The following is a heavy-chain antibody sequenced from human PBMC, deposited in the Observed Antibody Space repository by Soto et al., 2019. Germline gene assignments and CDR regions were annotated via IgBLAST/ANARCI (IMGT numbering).Heavy chain of an antibody. CDR1: GGSISSYY. CDR2: IYASGST. D-gene: IGHD3-9*01. J-gene: IGHJ6*02. V-gene: IGHV4-4*07. CDR3: AREGLDWSIEGMDV. Sequence: PSETLSLTCTVSGGSISSYYWSWIRQPPGKGLEWIGHIYASGSTNYNPSLKNRVTMSVDTSKNQFSLRLSSVTAADTAVYYCAREGLDWSIEGMDVWGRGTTVTVSS.